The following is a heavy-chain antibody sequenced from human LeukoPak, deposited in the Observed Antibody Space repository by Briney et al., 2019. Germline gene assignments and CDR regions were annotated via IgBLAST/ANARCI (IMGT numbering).Heavy chain of an antibody. J-gene: IGHJ5*02. Sequence: ASVKVSCKASGYTFTSYGISWVRQAPGQGLEWMGWISASNGNTNYAQKLQGSVTMTTDTSTSTAYMELRSLRSDDTAVYYCARGTMVRGVIYWFDPWGQGTLVTVSS. V-gene: IGHV1-18*04. D-gene: IGHD3-10*01. CDR3: ARGTMVRGVIYWFDP. CDR1: GYTFTSYG. CDR2: ISASNGNT.